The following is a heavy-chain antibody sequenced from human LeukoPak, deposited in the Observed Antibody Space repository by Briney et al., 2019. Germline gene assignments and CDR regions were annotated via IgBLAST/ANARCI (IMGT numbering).Heavy chain of an antibody. Sequence: TTEYAASVKGRSTISRDDSKSIAYLQMNSLKTEDTAVYYCARVGYYDFWSGPYYFDYWGQGTLVTVSS. D-gene: IGHD3-3*01. J-gene: IGHJ4*02. CDR3: ARVGYYDFWSGPYYFDY. V-gene: IGHV3-49*02. CDR2: TT.